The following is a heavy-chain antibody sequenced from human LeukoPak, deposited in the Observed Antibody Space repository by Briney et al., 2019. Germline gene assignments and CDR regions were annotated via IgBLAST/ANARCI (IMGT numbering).Heavy chain of an antibody. V-gene: IGHV3-20*04. CDR3: AREDDYGDYGAFDI. J-gene: IGHJ3*02. CDR1: GFTFNNYW. Sequence: GGSLRLSCEASGFTFNNYWMSWVRQAPGKGLEWVSGINWNGGSTGYADSVKGRFTISRDNAKNSLYLQMNSLRAEDTALYYCAREDDYGDYGAFDIWGQGTMVTVSS. D-gene: IGHD4-17*01. CDR2: INWNGGST.